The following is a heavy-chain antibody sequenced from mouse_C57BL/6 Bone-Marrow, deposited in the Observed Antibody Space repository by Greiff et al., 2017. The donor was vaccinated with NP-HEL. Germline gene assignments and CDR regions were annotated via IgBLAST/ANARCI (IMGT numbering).Heavy chain of an antibody. CDR2: ISNLAYSI. Sequence: EVQVVESGGGLVQPGGSLKLSCAASGFTFSDYGMAWVRQAPRKGPEWVAFISNLAYSIYYADTVTGRFTISRENAKNTLYLEMSSLRSEDTAMYYCARHYGSSFYWYFDVWGTGTTVTVSS. CDR1: GFTFSDYG. J-gene: IGHJ1*03. V-gene: IGHV5-15*01. CDR3: ARHYGSSFYWYFDV. D-gene: IGHD1-1*01.